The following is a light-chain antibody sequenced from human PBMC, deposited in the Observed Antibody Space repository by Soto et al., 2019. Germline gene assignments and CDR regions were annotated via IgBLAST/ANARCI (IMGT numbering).Light chain of an antibody. J-gene: IGKJ1*01. CDR1: QGISSY. Sequence: AIRLTQSPSSLSASTGDGVNIXGRASQGISSYLAWYQQKPGKAPKLLIYAASTLQSGVPSRFSGSGSGTDFTLTISCLQSEDFATYYCQQYYSYPRTFGQGTKVDIK. V-gene: IGKV1-8*01. CDR3: QQYYSYPRT. CDR2: AAS.